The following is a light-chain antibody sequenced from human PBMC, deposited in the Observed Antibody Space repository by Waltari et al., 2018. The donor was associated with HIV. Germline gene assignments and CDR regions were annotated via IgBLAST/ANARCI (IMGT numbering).Light chain of an antibody. CDR1: SSNIGAGFD. Sequence: QSLLTQPPSVSGAPGQRVTISCTGSSSNIGAGFDVHWYQQLPGTDPKRPIYGNSNRPSGVPHRFSGSKSGTSASLAITGLQAEDEADYYCQSYDRSLSGYVVFGGGTKLTVL. CDR3: QSYDRSLSGYVV. V-gene: IGLV1-40*01. J-gene: IGLJ2*01. CDR2: GNS.